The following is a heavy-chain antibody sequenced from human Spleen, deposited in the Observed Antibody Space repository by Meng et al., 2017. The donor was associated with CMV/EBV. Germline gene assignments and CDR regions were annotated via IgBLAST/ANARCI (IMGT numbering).Heavy chain of an antibody. D-gene: IGHD1-1*01. CDR1: GGSVSRGSYF. CDR2: IYYSGST. J-gene: IGHJ4*02. V-gene: IGHV4-61*01. CDR3: AREGPYLTTGFDY. Sequence: VSGGSVSRGSYFWSWIRQPPGKGLEWIGYIYYSGSTNYNPSLKSRVTISADTSKKQFSLKLSSVTAADTAVYYCAREGPYLTTGFDYWGQGTLVTVSS.